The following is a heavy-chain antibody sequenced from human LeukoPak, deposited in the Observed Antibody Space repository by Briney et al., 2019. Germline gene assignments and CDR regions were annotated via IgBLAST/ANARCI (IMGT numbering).Heavy chain of an antibody. V-gene: IGHV4-59*01. D-gene: IGHD1-26*01. Sequence: SETLSLTCTVSGGSISSYYWSWIRQPPGKGLEWIGYIYYSGSTNYNPSLESRVTISVDTSKNQFSLKLSSVTAADTAVYYCARLMGSYYPLDYWGQGTLVTVSS. CDR3: ARLMGSYYPLDY. J-gene: IGHJ4*02. CDR1: GGSISSYY. CDR2: IYYSGST.